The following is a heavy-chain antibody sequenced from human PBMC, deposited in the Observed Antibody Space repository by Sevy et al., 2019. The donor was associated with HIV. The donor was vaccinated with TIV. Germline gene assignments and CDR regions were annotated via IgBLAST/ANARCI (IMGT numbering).Heavy chain of an antibody. Sequence: GGSLRLSCAASGFTFANYGMNWVRQVPGKGLEWVSGINWNGGNTGYADSVKGRCPISRDNAKNSLSLQMTSLSADDTALYDCARVTHHSSAWGPNQWHAFDIWGQGTMVTVSS. V-gene: IGHV3-20*01. J-gene: IGHJ3*02. CDR1: GFTFANYG. CDR2: INWNGGNT. D-gene: IGHD6-19*01. CDR3: ARVTHHSSAWGPNQWHAFDI.